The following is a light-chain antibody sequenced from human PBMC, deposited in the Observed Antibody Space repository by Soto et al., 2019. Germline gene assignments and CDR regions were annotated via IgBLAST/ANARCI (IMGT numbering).Light chain of an antibody. CDR3: QQYNSYIS. CDR2: KAS. V-gene: IGKV1-5*03. CDR1: QSISSW. J-gene: IGKJ4*01. Sequence: DIQMTQSPSTLSASVGDRVTMTCRASQSISSWLAWYQQKPGRAPKLLIHKASSLEGGVPSRFSGSGSGTEFTLTISRLQADDVATYCCQQYNSYISFGGGTKVEIK.